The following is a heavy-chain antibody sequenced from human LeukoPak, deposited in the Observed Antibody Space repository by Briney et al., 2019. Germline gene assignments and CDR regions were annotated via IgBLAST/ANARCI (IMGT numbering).Heavy chain of an antibody. CDR2: IYTSGST. Sequence: TLSLPCTVSGGSISSGSYYWGWIRQPAGEGLEWIGRIYTSGSTNYNPSLKSRVTISVDASKNQFSLKLSSVTAADTAVYYCATIAAAATAHFDYWGQGTLVTVSS. J-gene: IGHJ4*02. CDR3: ATIAAAATAHFDY. V-gene: IGHV4-61*02. CDR1: GGSISSGSYY. D-gene: IGHD6-13*01.